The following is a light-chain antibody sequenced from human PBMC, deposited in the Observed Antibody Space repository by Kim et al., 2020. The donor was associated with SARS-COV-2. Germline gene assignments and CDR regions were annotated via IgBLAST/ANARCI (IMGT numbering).Light chain of an antibody. CDR1: ELWNQH. CDR2: QNT. V-gene: IGLV3-1*01. CDR3: QAWDSSFVI. Sequence: VTTGQYASITRSGDELWNQHATWHQQKPGRSPVLVIYQNTKRPSGIPERVSGSNSGNTATLTISGTQAMDEPDYYCQAWDSSFVIFGGGTKLTVL. J-gene: IGLJ2*01.